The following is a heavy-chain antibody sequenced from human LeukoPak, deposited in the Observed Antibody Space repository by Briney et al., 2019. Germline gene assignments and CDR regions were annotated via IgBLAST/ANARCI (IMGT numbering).Heavy chain of an antibody. CDR3: ARDIAAAGTFDY. D-gene: IGHD6-13*01. Sequence: SETLSLTCTVSGGSISSYYWSWIRQPPGKGLEWIGYIYYSGSTNYNPSLKSRVTISVDTSKNQFSLKLSSVTAADTAVYYCARDIAAAGTFDYWGQGTLVTVSS. CDR2: IYYSGST. J-gene: IGHJ4*02. CDR1: GGSISSYY. V-gene: IGHV4-59*01.